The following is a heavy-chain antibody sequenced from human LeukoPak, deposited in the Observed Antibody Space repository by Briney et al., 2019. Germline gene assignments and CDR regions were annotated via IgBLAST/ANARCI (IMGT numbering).Heavy chain of an antibody. Sequence: GASVKVSCKAFGYTFTAYYIHWVRQAPGQGLEWMGWINPNGGGTNYAQKFQGRVTMTRDTSISTAHMELSRLRSDDTAVYYCARVSPNTAMVSFDNWGQGTLVTVSS. CDR1: GYTFTAYY. D-gene: IGHD5-18*01. V-gene: IGHV1-2*02. CDR2: INPNGGGT. CDR3: ARVSPNTAMVSFDN. J-gene: IGHJ4*02.